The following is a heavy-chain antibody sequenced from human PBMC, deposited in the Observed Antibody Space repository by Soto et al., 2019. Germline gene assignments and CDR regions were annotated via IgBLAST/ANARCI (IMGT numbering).Heavy chain of an antibody. D-gene: IGHD6-6*01. CDR1: GGSISSYY. Sequence: QVQLQESGPGLVKPSETLSLTCTVSGGSISSYYWSWIRQPPGKGLEWIGYIYYSGSTNYNPSLKNRVTISVDTSKNQFSLKLSSVTAADTAVYYCARVSYSSSSVWFDPWGQGTLVTVSS. V-gene: IGHV4-59*01. J-gene: IGHJ5*02. CDR3: ARVSYSSSSVWFDP. CDR2: IYYSGST.